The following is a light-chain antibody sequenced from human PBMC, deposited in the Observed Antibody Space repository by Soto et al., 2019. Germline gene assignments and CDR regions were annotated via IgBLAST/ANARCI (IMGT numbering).Light chain of an antibody. CDR3: QQYNSFPT. J-gene: IGKJ1*01. Sequence: DIQMTQSPSTLSASVGDRVTITCRASQSIRSWLSWYQQKPGKAPKLLIYKAYSLESGVPSRFSGSGSGTEFTLTISSLQPDDFATYYCQQYNSFPTFGQGTKVEIK. V-gene: IGKV1-5*03. CDR1: QSIRSW. CDR2: KAY.